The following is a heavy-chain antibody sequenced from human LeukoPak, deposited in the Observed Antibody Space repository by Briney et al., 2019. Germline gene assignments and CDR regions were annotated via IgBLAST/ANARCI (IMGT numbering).Heavy chain of an antibody. J-gene: IGHJ4*02. CDR1: GGSFSGYY. CDR3: AKRKYCSSTSCYYFDY. CDR2: INHSGST. Sequence: SGTLSLTCAVYGGSFSGYYWSWIRQPPGKGLEWIGEINHSGSTNYNPSLKSRVTISVDTSKNQFSLKLSSVTAADTAVYYCAKRKYCSSTSCYYFDYWGQGTLVTVSS. D-gene: IGHD2-2*01. V-gene: IGHV4-34*01.